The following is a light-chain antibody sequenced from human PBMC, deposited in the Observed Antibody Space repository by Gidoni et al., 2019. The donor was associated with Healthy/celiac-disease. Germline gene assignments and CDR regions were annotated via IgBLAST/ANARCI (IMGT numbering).Light chain of an antibody. J-gene: IGKJ1*01. CDR2: AAS. CDR3: QQSYSTPWT. Sequence: DIEMTQSPSSLSASVGDRVTITCRASTSSSSYLNWYQQKQGKAPKLLIYAASSLQSGDPSRLSGSGSGTDSTPTISRLQPEDFASYYCQQSYSTPWTFGQGTKVEIK. CDR1: TSSSSY. V-gene: IGKV1-39*01.